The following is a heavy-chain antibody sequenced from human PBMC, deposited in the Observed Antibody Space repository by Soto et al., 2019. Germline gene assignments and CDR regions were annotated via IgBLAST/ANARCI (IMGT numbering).Heavy chain of an antibody. J-gene: IGHJ3*01. CDR1: GFIVSNNY. CDR2: RYSGGGT. CDR3: ARGGANDAFDV. Sequence: EVQLVETGGGLIQPGGSLRLSCAASGFIVSNNYMSWVRQAPGKGLEWVSVRYSGGGTYYADSVKGRFTISRDSSKNTLYLQMTSLSDEDTAVYFCARGGANDAFDVWVQGTMVTVSS. V-gene: IGHV3-53*02. D-gene: IGHD1-26*01.